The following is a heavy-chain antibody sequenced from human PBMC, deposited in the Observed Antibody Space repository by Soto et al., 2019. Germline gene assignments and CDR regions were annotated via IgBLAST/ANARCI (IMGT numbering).Heavy chain of an antibody. CDR3: ASSWQQNGMDV. J-gene: IGHJ6*02. CDR1: GFIFSNFA. Sequence: PGGSLRLSCAASGFIFSNFAMYWVRQAPGKGLEWVSSIRQSGDRASYADSVRGRFTISRDNAKNTLYLQMNSLRAEDTAVYYCASSWQQNGMDVWGQGTTVTVSS. D-gene: IGHD6-13*01. CDR2: IRQSGDRA. V-gene: IGHV3-23*01.